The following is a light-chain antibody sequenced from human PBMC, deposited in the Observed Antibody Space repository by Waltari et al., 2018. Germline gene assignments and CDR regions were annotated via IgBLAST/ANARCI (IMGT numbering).Light chain of an antibody. J-gene: IGKJ5*01. CDR1: QSISSY. Sequence: EIQMTQSPSSLSASVGDRVTITCRASQSISSYVNWYHQKPGKPPNLLIHAASNLQSGVPSRFSGSGSGTVFILTISDVQPEDFATYYCQQSYGSPITFGQGTRLEIK. CDR3: QQSYGSPIT. CDR2: AAS. V-gene: IGKV1-39*01.